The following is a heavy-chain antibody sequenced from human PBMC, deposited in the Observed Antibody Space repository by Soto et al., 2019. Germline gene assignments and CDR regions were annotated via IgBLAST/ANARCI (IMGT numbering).Heavy chain of an antibody. Sequence: EVQLVESGGGLVKPGGSLRLSCAAAGFTFRNYNLNWVRQAPGKGLEWVSSISTGSNYIYNADSVKGRFTISRDNAKNSLYLQMNSLRADDTAVYYCARGFQAGTPYYYYGMDVWGQGTTVTFAS. V-gene: IGHV3-21*01. J-gene: IGHJ6*02. D-gene: IGHD1-1*01. CDR1: GFTFRNYN. CDR3: ARGFQAGTPYYYYGMDV. CDR2: ISTGSNYI.